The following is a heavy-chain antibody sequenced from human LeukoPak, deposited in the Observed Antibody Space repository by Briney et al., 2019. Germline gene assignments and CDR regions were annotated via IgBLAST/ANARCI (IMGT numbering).Heavy chain of an antibody. D-gene: IGHD2-21*01. CDR3: ARDYGPYPGCSWFDP. J-gene: IGHJ5*02. V-gene: IGHV1-2*06. CDR1: GYTFTGYY. Sequence: ASVTVSCTASGYTFTGYYIHWVRQAPGQGLEWMGRINCNGGGTSYAQKFQGRVTMTRDTSISTAYMELDRLTSDDTAVYYCARDYGPYPGCSWFDPWGQGTLVTVSS. CDR2: INCNGGGT.